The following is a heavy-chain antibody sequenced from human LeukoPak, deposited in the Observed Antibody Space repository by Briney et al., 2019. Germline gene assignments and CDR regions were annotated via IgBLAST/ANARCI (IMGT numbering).Heavy chain of an antibody. CDR2: IYYSGST. J-gene: IGHJ4*02. V-gene: IGHV4-59*01. D-gene: IGHD6-13*01. CDR1: GGSISTYY. Sequence: SETLSLTCTVSGGSISTYYWSWIRQPPGRGLEWIGYIYYSGSTNYNPSLKSRVTISVDTSKNQFSLKLRSVTAADTAVYYCAREGSSWYDYWGQGTLVTVSS. CDR3: AREGSSWYDY.